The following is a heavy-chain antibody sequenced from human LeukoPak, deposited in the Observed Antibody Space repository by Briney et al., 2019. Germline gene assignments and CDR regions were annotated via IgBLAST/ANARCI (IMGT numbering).Heavy chain of an antibody. Sequence: ASVKVSCKASGYTFTGYYMHWVRQAPGQGLEWMGWINPNSGGTNYAQKFQGRVTMTRDTSISTAYMELSRLRSDDTAVYYCARDFGVVSTRGAAFDIWGQGTMVTVSS. J-gene: IGHJ3*02. CDR2: INPNSGGT. V-gene: IGHV1-2*02. CDR3: ARDFGVVSTRGAAFDI. D-gene: IGHD3-3*01. CDR1: GYTFTGYY.